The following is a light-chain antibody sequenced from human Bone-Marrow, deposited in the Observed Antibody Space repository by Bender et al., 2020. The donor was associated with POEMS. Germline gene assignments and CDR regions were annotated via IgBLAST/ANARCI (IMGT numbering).Light chain of an antibody. CDR1: SSDVGSHNF. CDR3: SSYSSSSTHVV. Sequence: QSALTQPASVSGSPGQSITISCTGTSSDVGSHNFVSWYQQHPGKAPKVMIYEGSKRPSGVSNRFSGSKSGNTASLTISGLQAEDEADYYCSSYSSSSTHVVFGGGTKLTVL. CDR2: EGS. V-gene: IGLV2-14*02. J-gene: IGLJ2*01.